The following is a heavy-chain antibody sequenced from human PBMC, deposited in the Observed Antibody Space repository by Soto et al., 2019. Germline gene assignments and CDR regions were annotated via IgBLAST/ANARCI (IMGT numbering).Heavy chain of an antibody. Sequence: QVQLVQSGAEVKKPGASVKVSCKASGYTFTGYAIHWVRQAPGQRLEWMGWINAGNGNTKYSQKFQGRVTITRDTSANTGYMELSSLRSEDTAVYYCARGDYYDIHDYWGQGTLVTVSS. CDR1: GYTFTGYA. J-gene: IGHJ4*02. V-gene: IGHV1-3*01. D-gene: IGHD3-22*01. CDR3: ARGDYYDIHDY. CDR2: INAGNGNT.